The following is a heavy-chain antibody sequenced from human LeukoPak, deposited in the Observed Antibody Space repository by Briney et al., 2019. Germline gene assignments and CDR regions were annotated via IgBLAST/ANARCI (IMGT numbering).Heavy chain of an antibody. CDR3: ARGVVITFGGADDY. V-gene: IGHV4-34*01. Sequence: PSETLSLTCAVYGGSFSGYYWGWIRQPPGKGLEWIGSIYHSGSTYYNPSLKSRVTISVDTSKNQFSLNLSSVTAADTAVYYCARGVVITFGGADDYWGQGTLVTVSS. CDR2: IYHSGST. CDR1: GGSFSGYY. D-gene: IGHD3-16*01. J-gene: IGHJ4*02.